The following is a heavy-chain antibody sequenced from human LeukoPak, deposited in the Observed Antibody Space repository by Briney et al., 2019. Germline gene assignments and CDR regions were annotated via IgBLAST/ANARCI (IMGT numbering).Heavy chain of an antibody. J-gene: IGHJ4*02. Sequence: GGSLRLSCAASGFTFSSYWMHWVRQAPGEGLVWVSRINSDGSSTSYADSVKGRFTISRDNAKNTLYLQMNSLRAEDTAVYYCARDGSTVEGDIDYWGQGTLVTVSS. CDR3: ARDGSTVEGDIDY. D-gene: IGHD4-23*01. CDR2: INSDGSST. V-gene: IGHV3-74*01. CDR1: GFTFSSYW.